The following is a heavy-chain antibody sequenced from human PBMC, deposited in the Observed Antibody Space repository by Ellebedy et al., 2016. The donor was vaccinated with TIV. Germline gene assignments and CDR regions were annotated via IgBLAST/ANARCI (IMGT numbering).Heavy chain of an antibody. Sequence: ASVKVSCKASGYTFTAFYIHWVRQAPGQGLEFLGFINPNTGGTNYAQKFQGRVTMTRDMSLTTAYMEVSNLRSDDTAVYYCARAGRDGYKFLLGYVHGLDVWGQGTTVIASS. V-gene: IGHV1-2*02. CDR1: GYTFTAFY. CDR2: INPNTGGT. CDR3: ARAGRDGYKFLLGYVHGLDV. J-gene: IGHJ6*02. D-gene: IGHD5-24*01.